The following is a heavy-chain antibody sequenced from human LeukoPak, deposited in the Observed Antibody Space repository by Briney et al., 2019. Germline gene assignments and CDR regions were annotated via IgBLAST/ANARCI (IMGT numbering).Heavy chain of an antibody. J-gene: IGHJ3*02. V-gene: IGHV3-20*04. CDR1: GFTFDDYG. CDR2: INWNGGST. D-gene: IGHD3-3*01. CDR3: ARDHDFWSAYHHAFDI. Sequence: GGSLRLSCAASGFTFDDYGMSWVRQAPGKGLEWVSGINWNGGSTGYADSVKGRFTISRDNAKNSLYLQMNSLRAEDTAVYYCARDHDFWSAYHHAFDIWGQGTMVTASS.